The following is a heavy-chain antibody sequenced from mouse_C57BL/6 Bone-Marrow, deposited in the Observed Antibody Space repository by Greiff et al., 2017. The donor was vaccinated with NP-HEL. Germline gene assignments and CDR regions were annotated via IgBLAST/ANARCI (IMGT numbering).Heavy chain of an antibody. CDR1: GFTFSSYG. CDR2: ISSGGSYT. J-gene: IGHJ3*01. D-gene: IGHD2-4*01. V-gene: IGHV5-6*01. CDR3: ASPYDYDVAWFAY. Sequence: EVKLVESGGDLVKPGGSLKLSCAASGFTFSSYGMSWVRQTPDKRLEWVATISSGGSYTYYPDSVKGRFTISSDNAKNTLYLQMSSLKSEDTAMYYCASPYDYDVAWFAYWGQGTRVTVSA.